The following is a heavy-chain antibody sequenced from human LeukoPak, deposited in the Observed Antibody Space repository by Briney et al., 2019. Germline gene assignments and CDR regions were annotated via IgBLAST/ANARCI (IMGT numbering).Heavy chain of an antibody. J-gene: IGHJ4*02. CDR1: GFTFSSYA. D-gene: IGHD3-22*01. CDR3: ARDHYYDRSYYFDY. Sequence: PGGSLRLSCAASGFTFSSYAMHWVRQAPGKGLEWVAVISYDGSNKYYADSVKGRFTISRDNSKNTLYLQMNSLRAEDTAVYYCARDHYYDRSYYFDYWGQETLVTVSS. CDR2: ISYDGSNK. V-gene: IGHV3-30-3*01.